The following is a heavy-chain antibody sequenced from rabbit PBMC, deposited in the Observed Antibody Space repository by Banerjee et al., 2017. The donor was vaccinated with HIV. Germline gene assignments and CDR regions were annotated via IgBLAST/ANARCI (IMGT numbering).Heavy chain of an antibody. Sequence: QSLEESGGDLVKPGASLTLTCTASGFSFSSSYWIYWVRQAPGKGLEWIACIDAGSSGSTYYASWAKGRFTVSKTSSTTVTLQMTSLTAADTATYFCARDDAESAGYGYGGYFTLWGPGTLVTVS. CDR1: GFSFSSSYW. V-gene: IGHV1S40*01. J-gene: IGHJ4*01. CDR3: ARDDAESAGYGYGGYFTL. D-gene: IGHD6-1*01. CDR2: IDAGSSGST.